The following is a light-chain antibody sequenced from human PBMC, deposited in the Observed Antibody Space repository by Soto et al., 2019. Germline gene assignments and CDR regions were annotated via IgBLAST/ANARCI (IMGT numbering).Light chain of an antibody. Sequence: EIVFTQAPGTLSLSPGERATLSCRASQSVSSSYLAWYQQKPGQAPRLLIYGASSRATGIPDRFSGSGSGTDFTLTISRLEPEDFAVYYCQQYGSSPRTFGQGTKLDIK. CDR1: QSVSSSY. CDR2: GAS. CDR3: QQYGSSPRT. J-gene: IGKJ1*01. V-gene: IGKV3-20*01.